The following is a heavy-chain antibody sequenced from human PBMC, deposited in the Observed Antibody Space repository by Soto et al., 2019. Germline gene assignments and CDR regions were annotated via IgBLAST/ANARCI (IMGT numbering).Heavy chain of an antibody. D-gene: IGHD6-13*01. CDR3: ARAPWRDSSRWCNNHNWFGC. CDR1: GYTFTSYG. J-gene: IGHJ5*01. CDR2: ISAYNGNT. V-gene: IGHV1-18*01. Sequence: ASVKVSSKASGYTFTSYGISWVRQAPGQGLEWMGWISAYNGNTNYAQKLQGRVTMTTDTSTSTAYMELRSLKSHDTAVYSSARAPWRDSSRWCNNHNWFGCCRQGTRGTV.